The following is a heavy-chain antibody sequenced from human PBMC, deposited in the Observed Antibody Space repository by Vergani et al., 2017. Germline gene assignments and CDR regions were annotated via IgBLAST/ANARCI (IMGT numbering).Heavy chain of an antibody. Sequence: EVQLVESGGGLVQPGGSLRLSCAASGFTFSSYAMHWVRQAPGKGLEYVSAISSNGGSTYYANSVKGRFTISRDNAKNSLYLQMNSLRVEDTAVYYCAAGIVGVPAGDYWGQGTPVTVSS. CDR3: AAGIVGVPAGDY. CDR2: ISSNGGST. J-gene: IGHJ4*02. CDR1: GFTFSSYA. V-gene: IGHV3-64*01. D-gene: IGHD2-2*01.